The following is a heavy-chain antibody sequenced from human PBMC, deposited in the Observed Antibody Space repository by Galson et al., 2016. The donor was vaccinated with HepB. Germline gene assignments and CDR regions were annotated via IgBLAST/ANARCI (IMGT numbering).Heavy chain of an antibody. Sequence: ETLSLTCSVSDLSISSGHFWVWIRQPPGKGLEWPGRIFPDGDTSYNPSLERRLTMSVDTSKNQFSLRLTSVTAPDTATYYCARDRDPGGMLTGYYPWGQGTRVTVSS. CDR3: ARDRDPGGMLTGYYP. CDR2: IFPDGDT. CDR1: DLSISSGHF. J-gene: IGHJ5*02. V-gene: IGHV4-38-2*02. D-gene: IGHD3-9*01.